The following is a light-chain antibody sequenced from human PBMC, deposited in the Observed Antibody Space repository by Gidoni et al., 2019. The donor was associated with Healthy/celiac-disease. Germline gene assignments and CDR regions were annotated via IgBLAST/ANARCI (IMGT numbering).Light chain of an antibody. CDR1: QTLSSHS. J-gene: IGKJ4*01. CDR3: QQYGGSPLT. Sequence: EIVLTQSPGTLSLSPGERATLSCRASQTLSSHSVAWYQQKPGQAPRLVIYGASSRAPGIPDRFSGSWSGTDFTLIITRLEPEDFALYYCQQYGGSPLTFGGGTKIE. CDR2: GAS. V-gene: IGKV3-20*01.